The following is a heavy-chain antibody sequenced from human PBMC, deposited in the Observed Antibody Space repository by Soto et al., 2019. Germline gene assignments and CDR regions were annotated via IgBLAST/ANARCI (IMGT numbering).Heavy chain of an antibody. CDR2: IRVRNGDT. CDR1: GYIFTSND. CDR3: ARESRTWVDGVIGPGDD. Sequence: QVQFVQSGAEVKEPGDSVKVSCRASGYIFTSNDITWVRQAPGQGLEWMGWIRVRNGDTHYAPKFRGRVTVTRDTSTSTAYMELRSLRSDDTAVYYCARESRTWVDGVIGPGDDWGQGTLVTVSS. V-gene: IGHV1-18*01. J-gene: IGHJ4*02. D-gene: IGHD3-10*01.